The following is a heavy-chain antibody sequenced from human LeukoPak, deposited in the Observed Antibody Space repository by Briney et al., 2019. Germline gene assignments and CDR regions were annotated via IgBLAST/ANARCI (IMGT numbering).Heavy chain of an antibody. CDR1: GFTFSGSA. Sequence: PGGSLRLSCATSGFTFSGSAMHWVRQASGKGLEWVGHIKSKANSYATSYAASVKGRFTISRDDSKNTAYLQMRSLKAGDTAVYYCTSFIVGASRVDYWGQGTLVTVSS. CDR2: IKSKANSYAT. J-gene: IGHJ4*02. D-gene: IGHD1-26*01. CDR3: TSFIVGASRVDY. V-gene: IGHV3-73*01.